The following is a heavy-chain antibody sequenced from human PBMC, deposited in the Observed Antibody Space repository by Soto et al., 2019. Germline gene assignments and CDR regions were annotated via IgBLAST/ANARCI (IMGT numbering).Heavy chain of an antibody. CDR1: GGSVSGSSHY. J-gene: IGHJ1*01. V-gene: IGHV4-61*01. D-gene: IGHD6-19*01. CDR2: IDASGST. Sequence: PPGTLSLTCSVSGGSVSGSSHYWNWIRQTPGKGLEWIGYIDASGSTNYSPALKSRVSISVDTTKTQFSLKPSSVTAADTPTYYCASGGTSSRTAVARYFHDWGQCT. CDR3: ASGGTSSRTAVARYFHD.